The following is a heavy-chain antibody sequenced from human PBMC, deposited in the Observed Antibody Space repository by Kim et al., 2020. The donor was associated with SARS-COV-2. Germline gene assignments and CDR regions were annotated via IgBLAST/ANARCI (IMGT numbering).Heavy chain of an antibody. D-gene: IGHD6-13*01. CDR3: ARGSSWLDY. CDR2: IYHSGST. V-gene: IGHV4-30-2*01. J-gene: IGHJ4*02. Sequence: SETLSLTCAVSGGSISSGGYSWSWIRQPPGKGLEWIGYIYHSGSTYYNPSLKSRVTISVDRSKNQFSLKLSSVTAADTAVYYCARGSSWLDYWGQGTLVTVSS. CDR1: GGSISSGGYS.